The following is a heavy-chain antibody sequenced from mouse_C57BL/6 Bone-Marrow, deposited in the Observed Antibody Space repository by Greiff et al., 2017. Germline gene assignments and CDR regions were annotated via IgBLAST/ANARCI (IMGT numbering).Heavy chain of an antibody. CDR1: GYTFTSYW. J-gene: IGHJ4*01. CDR2: IDPSDRET. V-gene: IGHV1-52*01. Sequence: QVQLQQPGAELVRPGSSVKLSCKASGYTFTSYWMHWVKQRPIQGLEWIGNIDPSDRETHYNQKFKDKATLTVEKSSSTAYMQLSSLTSEDSAVYYCARSGLLRYYAMDYWGQGTSVSGSS. CDR3: ARSGLLRYYAMDY. D-gene: IGHD2-3*01.